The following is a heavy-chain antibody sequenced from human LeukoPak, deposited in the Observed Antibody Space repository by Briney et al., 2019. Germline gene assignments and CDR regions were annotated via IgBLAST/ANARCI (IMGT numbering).Heavy chain of an antibody. J-gene: IGHJ4*02. CDR3: ARAGYSYGTGYYLDY. V-gene: IGHV4-59*01. CDR1: GGSISSYY. D-gene: IGHD5-18*01. CDR2: IYYTGAT. Sequence: SETLSLTCTVSGGSISSYYWSWIRLPPGKGLEWIGYIYYTGATYYNPSLKSRVTISLDTSKNQFSLKLSSVTAADAAVYYCARAGYSYGTGYYLDYWGQGALVTVSS.